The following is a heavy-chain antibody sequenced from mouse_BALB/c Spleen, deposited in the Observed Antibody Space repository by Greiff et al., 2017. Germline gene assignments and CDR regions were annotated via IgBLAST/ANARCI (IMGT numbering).Heavy chain of an antibody. D-gene: IGHD2-3*01. CDR1: GFTFSSYY. V-gene: IGHV5-6-2*01. J-gene: IGHJ1*01. Sequence: EVHLVESGGGLVKLGGSLKLSCAASGFTFSSYYMSWVRQTPEKRLELVAAINSNGGSTYYPDTVKGRFTISRDNAKNTLYLQMSSLKSEDTALYYCARHAIYDGYWYFDVWGAGTTVTVSS. CDR2: INSNGGST. CDR3: ARHAIYDGYWYFDV.